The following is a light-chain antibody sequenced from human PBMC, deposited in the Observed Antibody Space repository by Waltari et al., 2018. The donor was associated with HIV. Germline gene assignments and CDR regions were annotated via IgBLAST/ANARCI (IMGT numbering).Light chain of an antibody. Sequence: QSVLTQPPSASGTPGQRVTISCSGSSSNLGTNTVSWYQQVPGTSPKLLIYNNNQRTSGVPDLFAGSKSGTSAALAITGLQSEDEADYRCSAWDDSLNGQVVFGGGTKLTVL. CDR1: SSNLGTNT. CDR2: NNN. V-gene: IGLV1-44*01. J-gene: IGLJ3*02. CDR3: SAWDDSLNGQVV.